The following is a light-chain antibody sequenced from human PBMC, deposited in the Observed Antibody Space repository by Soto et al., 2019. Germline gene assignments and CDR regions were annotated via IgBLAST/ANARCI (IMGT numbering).Light chain of an antibody. CDR3: TSYTSSSTYV. J-gene: IGLJ1*01. Sequence: QSVLTQPASVSGSPGQSITISCTVTNSDVGGYSYVSWYQHHPGKAPKLMIYEVSNRPSGVSNRFSGSKSGNTASLTISGLQAEDEADYYCTSYTSSSTYVFGTGTKVTVL. CDR2: EVS. CDR1: NSDVGGYSY. V-gene: IGLV2-14*01.